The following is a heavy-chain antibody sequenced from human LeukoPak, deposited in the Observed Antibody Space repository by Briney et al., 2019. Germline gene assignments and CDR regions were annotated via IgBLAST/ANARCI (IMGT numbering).Heavy chain of an antibody. CDR2: ISYDESNK. D-gene: IGHD3-10*01. J-gene: IGHJ4*02. V-gene: IGHV3-30*18. Sequence: RSGESLRISCATPGFTFSSYGMHTVHQAPGKGLEWVAAISYDESNKYYADSVKRRVNISRDNYKNTLYLQMDSLRAEDTAVYYCAKDQWTLAGELFLEGMWFDYWGQGTLVTVSS. CDR3: AKDQWTLAGELFLEGMWFDY. CDR1: GFTFSSYG.